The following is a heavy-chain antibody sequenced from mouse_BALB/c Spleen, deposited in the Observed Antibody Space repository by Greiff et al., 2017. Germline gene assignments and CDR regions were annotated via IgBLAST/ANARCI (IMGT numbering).Heavy chain of an antibody. CDR2: INPYNDGT. V-gene: IGHV1-14*01. J-gene: IGHJ2*01. CDR3: AREGRVFDY. CDR1: GYTFTSYV. Sequence: LVESGPELVKPGASVKMSCKASGYTFTSYVMHWVKQKPGQGLEWIGYINPYNDGTKYNEKFKGKATLTSDKSSSTAYMELSSLTSEDSAVYYCAREGRVFDYWGQGTTLTVSS. D-gene: IGHD3-3*01.